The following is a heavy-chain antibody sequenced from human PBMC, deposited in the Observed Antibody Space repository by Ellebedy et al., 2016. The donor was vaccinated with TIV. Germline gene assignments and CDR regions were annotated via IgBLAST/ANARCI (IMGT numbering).Heavy chain of an antibody. CDR1: GGTFSRYA. Sequence: ASVKVSCKASGGTFSRYAISWVRQAPGEGLEWVGRIIPILGMANYAQKFQGRVTITADTSMTTAYMELSSLRSEDTAMYYCQAMITGTTGTLFDHWGQGTLVTVSS. J-gene: IGHJ4*02. V-gene: IGHV1-69*04. CDR3: QAMITGTTGTLFDH. D-gene: IGHD1-7*01. CDR2: IIPILGMA.